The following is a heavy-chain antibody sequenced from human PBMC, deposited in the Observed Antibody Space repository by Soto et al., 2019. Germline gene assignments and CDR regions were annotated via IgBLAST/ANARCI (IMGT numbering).Heavy chain of an antibody. CDR2: IKYDGSEE. CDR1: GFTFNSYS. CDR3: VTDLNWQGH. Sequence: GGSMRLSCAASGFTFNSYSVTWVRQDPGKGLECVANIKYDGSEEYYVDSVKGRFTISRDNAKNSLYLQMNSLRDEDSAVYYCVTDLNWQGHWGQGTLVTVSS. V-gene: IGHV3-7*01. J-gene: IGHJ4*02.